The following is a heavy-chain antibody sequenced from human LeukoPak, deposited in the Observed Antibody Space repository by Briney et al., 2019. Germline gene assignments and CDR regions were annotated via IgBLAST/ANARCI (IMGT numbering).Heavy chain of an antibody. CDR2: ISSSGST. D-gene: IGHD3-22*01. CDR1: GDSISSGDYY. V-gene: IGHV4-61*02. Sequence: SETLSLTYTVSGDSISSGDYYWSWIRQPAGKGLEWIGRISSSGSTNYNPSLKSRVTISVHTAKNQFSLKLSSVTAADTAVYFCARGPYSYDSSGAFDIWGQGTMVTVSS. J-gene: IGHJ3*02. CDR3: ARGPYSYDSSGAFDI.